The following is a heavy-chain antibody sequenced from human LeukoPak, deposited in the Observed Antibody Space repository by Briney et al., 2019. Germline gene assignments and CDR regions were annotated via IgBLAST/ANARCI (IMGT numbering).Heavy chain of an antibody. Sequence: GGSLRLSCAASGFTFDDYAMHWVRQAPGKGLEWVSGISWNSGSIGYADSVKGRFTISRDNAKNSLYLQMNSLRAEDTAVYFCAGGLLGCRGGSCYPTDYWGQGTRVTVSS. CDR2: ISWNSGSI. CDR3: AGGLLGCRGGSCYPTDY. CDR1: GFTFDDYA. D-gene: IGHD2-15*01. J-gene: IGHJ4*02. V-gene: IGHV3-9*01.